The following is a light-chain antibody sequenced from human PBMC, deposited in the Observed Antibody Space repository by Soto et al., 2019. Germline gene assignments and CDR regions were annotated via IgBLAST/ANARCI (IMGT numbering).Light chain of an antibody. V-gene: IGKV1-5*01. CDR2: DAS. J-gene: IGKJ1*01. CDR3: QQYDSYSSGP. CDR1: QTISRW. Sequence: DIQLTQTPSTLSASVGDEVTITCRTSQTISRWLAWYQQKPGRAPKLLIYDASTLESGVPSRFSGSGSGTDFTLTISSLQPDDFATYYCQQYDSYSSGPFGQGTKVDIK.